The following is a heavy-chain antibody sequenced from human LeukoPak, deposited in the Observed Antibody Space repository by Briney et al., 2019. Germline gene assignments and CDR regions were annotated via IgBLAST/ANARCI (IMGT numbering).Heavy chain of an antibody. CDR3: VRKNYGSNRWFDP. CDR1: GYTFTGYY. Sequence: ASVKVSCKASGYTFTGYYMHWVRQAPGQGLEWMGRINPNSGGTNYAQKFQGRVTMTRDTSISTAYMELSRLRSDDTAVYYCVRKNYGSNRWFDPWGQGTLVTVSS. D-gene: IGHD4/OR15-4a*01. J-gene: IGHJ5*02. V-gene: IGHV1-2*06. CDR2: INPNSGGT.